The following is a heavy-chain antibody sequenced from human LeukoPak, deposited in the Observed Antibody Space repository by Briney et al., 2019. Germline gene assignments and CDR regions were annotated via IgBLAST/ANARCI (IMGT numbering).Heavy chain of an antibody. Sequence: PGGSLRFSCAASGFTVSSNYMSWVRQAPGKGLEWVSVIYSGGSTYYADSVKGRFTISRDNSKNTLYLQMNSLRAEDTAVYYCARDAPSYYYDSSGTLDYWGQGTLVTVSS. CDR2: IYSGGST. CDR3: ARDAPSYYYDSSGTLDY. J-gene: IGHJ4*02. CDR1: GFTVSSNY. D-gene: IGHD3-22*01. V-gene: IGHV3-66*01.